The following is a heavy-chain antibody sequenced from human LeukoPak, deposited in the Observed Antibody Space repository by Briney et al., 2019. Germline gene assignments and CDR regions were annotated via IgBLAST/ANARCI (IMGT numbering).Heavy chain of an antibody. CDR1: GFTFSSYE. CDR3: ARDSGYSSGWANGFDY. Sequence: PGGSLRLSCAASGFTFSSYEMNWVRQAPGKGLEWVSYISSSGSTIYYADSVKGRFAISRDSAKNSLYLQMNSLRAEDTAVYYCARDSGYSSGWANGFDYWGQGTLVTVSS. CDR2: ISSSGSTI. J-gene: IGHJ4*02. D-gene: IGHD6-19*01. V-gene: IGHV3-48*03.